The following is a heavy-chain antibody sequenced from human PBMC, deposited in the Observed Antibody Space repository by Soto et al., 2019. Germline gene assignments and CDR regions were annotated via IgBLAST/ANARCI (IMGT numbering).Heavy chain of an antibody. V-gene: IGHV5-51*01. CDR2: IYPGDSDT. J-gene: IGHJ5*02. CDR1: GYSFSTYW. D-gene: IGHD3-22*01. Sequence: GESLKISCKGSGYSFSTYWIGWVRQMPWKGLEWMGIIYPGDSDTRYSPSFQGQVTISADKSIGTAYLHWNSLRASDSAMYYCARRIMIVDWFDPWGQGTLVTVSS. CDR3: ARRIMIVDWFDP.